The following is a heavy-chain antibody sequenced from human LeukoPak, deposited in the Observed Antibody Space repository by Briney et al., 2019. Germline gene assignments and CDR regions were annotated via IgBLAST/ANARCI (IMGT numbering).Heavy chain of an antibody. Sequence: ASVTVSCKASGYTFTGYYIHWVRQAPGQGLEWMGWINPSSGGTNYAQKFQGRVAMTRDTSISTAYMELSSLRSDDTAVYYCARRYCSSTNGYTPGFDTWGQGTLVTVS. D-gene: IGHD2-2*02. CDR3: ARRYCSSTNGYTPGFDT. J-gene: IGHJ5*02. CDR2: INPSSGGT. V-gene: IGHV1-2*02. CDR1: GYTFTGYY.